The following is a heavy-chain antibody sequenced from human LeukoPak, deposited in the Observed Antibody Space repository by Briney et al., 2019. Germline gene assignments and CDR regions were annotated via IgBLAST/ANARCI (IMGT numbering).Heavy chain of an antibody. CDR3: ARDPRMATITQDAFDI. Sequence: ASVKVSCKASGYTFTSYYMHWVRQAPGQGLEWMGIINPSGGSTSYAQKFQGRVTMTRDTSTSTVYMELSSLRSEDTAVYYCARDPRMATITQDAFDIWGQGTMVTASS. D-gene: IGHD5-24*01. CDR2: INPSGGST. J-gene: IGHJ3*02. V-gene: IGHV1-46*01. CDR1: GYTFTSYY.